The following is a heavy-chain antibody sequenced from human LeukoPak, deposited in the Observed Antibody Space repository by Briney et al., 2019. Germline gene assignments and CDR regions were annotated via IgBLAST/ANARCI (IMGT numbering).Heavy chain of an antibody. CDR1: GYTFTIYG. CDR3: ARDNRIAVAGTIDY. Sequence: ASVSVSCRASGYTFTIYGISWVRQAPGQGLEWMGWISAYNGNTNYAQRLQGRVTMTTDTSTSTAYMELRSLRSDDTAVYYCARDNRIAVAGTIDYWGQGTLVTVSS. J-gene: IGHJ4*02. V-gene: IGHV1-18*01. D-gene: IGHD6-19*01. CDR2: ISAYNGNT.